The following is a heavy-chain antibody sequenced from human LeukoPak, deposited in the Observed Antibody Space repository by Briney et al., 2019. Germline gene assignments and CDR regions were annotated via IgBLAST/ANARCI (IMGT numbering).Heavy chain of an antibody. CDR1: GFTFSNYA. V-gene: IGHV3-23*01. Sequence: TGGSLRLSCAASGFTFSNYAMSWVRQAPGKGLEWVSAISGSGGSTCYADSVKGRFTISRDNSKNTLYLQMSSLRVEDTAVYYCASHLGVYSSSSFDYWGQGTLVTVSS. J-gene: IGHJ4*02. CDR2: ISGSGGST. CDR3: ASHLGVYSSSSFDY. D-gene: IGHD6-6*01.